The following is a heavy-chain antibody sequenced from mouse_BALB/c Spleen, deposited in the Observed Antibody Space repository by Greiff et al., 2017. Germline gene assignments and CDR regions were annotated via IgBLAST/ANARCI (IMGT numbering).Heavy chain of an antibody. CDR2: IDPANGNT. Sequence: EVQLQQSGAELVKPGASVKLSCTASGFNIKDTYMHWVKQRPEQGLEWIGRIDPANGNTKYDPKFQGKATITADTSSNTAYLQLSSLTSEDTAVYYCARDYGSSPPDYWGQGTTLTVSS. V-gene: IGHV14-3*02. CDR3: ARDYGSSPPDY. CDR1: GFNIKDTY. D-gene: IGHD1-1*01. J-gene: IGHJ2*01.